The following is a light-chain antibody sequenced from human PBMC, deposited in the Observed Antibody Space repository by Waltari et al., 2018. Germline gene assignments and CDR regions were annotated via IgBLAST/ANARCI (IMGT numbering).Light chain of an antibody. CDR2: EVS. Sequence: QSALTQPPSASGSPGQSVTIPCPGPSSDVGGNNYVSWYQQHPGKAPNLVIYEVSQRPSGVPDRFSGSKSGNTASLTVSGLQAEDEAYYYCFSYAGSSFLFGGGTKLTVL. J-gene: IGLJ2*01. V-gene: IGLV2-8*01. CDR3: FSYAGSSFL. CDR1: SSDVGGNNY.